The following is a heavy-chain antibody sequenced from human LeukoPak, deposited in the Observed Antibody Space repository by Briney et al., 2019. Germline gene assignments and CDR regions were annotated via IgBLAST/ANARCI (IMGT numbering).Heavy chain of an antibody. Sequence: SETLSLTCTVSGYSISSGYYWSWIRQPPGKGLEWIGYIYYSGSTNYNPSLKSRVTISVDTSKNQFSLKLSSVTAADTAVYYCAREGLGMVVAQGWFDPWGQGTLVTVSS. CDR3: AREGLGMVVAQGWFDP. J-gene: IGHJ5*02. V-gene: IGHV4-61*01. CDR1: GYSISSGYY. CDR2: IYYSGST. D-gene: IGHD2-15*01.